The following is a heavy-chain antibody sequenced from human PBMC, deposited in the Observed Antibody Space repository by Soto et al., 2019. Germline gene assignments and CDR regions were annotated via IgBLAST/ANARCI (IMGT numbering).Heavy chain of an antibody. CDR2: IFYNGNA. J-gene: IGHJ4*02. CDR3: ASLRGSGTNYFFDY. V-gene: IGHV4-31*03. CDR1: GGSISKGDYY. D-gene: IGHD3-10*01. Sequence: ALSLTCTVSGGSISKGDYYWSWIRQHPGKGLEWIGYIFYNGNAYYTPSLKSRITISVDTSENQFSLKLTSVTAADTAVYYCASLRGSGTNYFFDYWGQGTLVTVSS.